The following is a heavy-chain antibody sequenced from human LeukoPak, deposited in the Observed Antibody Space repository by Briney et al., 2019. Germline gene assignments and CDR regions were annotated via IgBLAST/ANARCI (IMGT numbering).Heavy chain of an antibody. D-gene: IGHD3-10*01. CDR3: ARVMVRGVIIKSAFDI. CDR2: IIPILGIA. Sequence: GASVKVSCKASGGTFSSHAISWVRQAPGQGLEWMGRIIPILGIANYAQKFQGRVTITADKSTSTAYMELSSLRSDDTAVYYCARVMVRGVIIKSAFDIWGQGTMVTVSS. V-gene: IGHV1-69*04. CDR1: GGTFSSHA. J-gene: IGHJ3*02.